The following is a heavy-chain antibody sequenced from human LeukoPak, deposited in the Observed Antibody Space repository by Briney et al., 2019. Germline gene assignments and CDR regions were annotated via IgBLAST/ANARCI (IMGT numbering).Heavy chain of an antibody. CDR1: GYTFSNYY. D-gene: IGHD3-3*02. V-gene: IGHV1-46*01. CDR2: INPNGGMT. J-gene: IGHJ4*02. Sequence: GASVKVSCKASGYTFSNYYMYWVRQAPGQGLEWMGIINPNGGMTAYAQKFRGRVIMTRETSTNTVYMELSSLTSEDTAVYYCARDFSRAELHSLEGDYWGQGTLVTVSS. CDR3: ARDFSRAELHSLEGDY.